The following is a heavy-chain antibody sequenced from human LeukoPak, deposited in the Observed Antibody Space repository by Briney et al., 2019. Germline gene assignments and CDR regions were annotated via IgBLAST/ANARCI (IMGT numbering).Heavy chain of an antibody. CDR2: IIPIFGTA. CDR1: GGTFSSYA. Sequence: SVKVSCKASGGTFSSYAISWVRQAPGQGLEWMGGIIPIFGTANYAQKFQGRATITADESTSTAYMELSSLRSEDTAVYYCAAPYSSSSDAFDIWGQGTMVTVSS. D-gene: IGHD6-13*01. CDR3: AAPYSSSSDAFDI. V-gene: IGHV1-69*01. J-gene: IGHJ3*02.